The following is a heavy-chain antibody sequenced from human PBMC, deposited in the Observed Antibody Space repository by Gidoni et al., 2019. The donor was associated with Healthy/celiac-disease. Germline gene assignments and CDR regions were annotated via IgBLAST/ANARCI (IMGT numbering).Heavy chain of an antibody. Sequence: QVQLVQSGAEVKKPGASVKVSCKASGYTFTGYYMHWVRQAPGQGLEWMGWINPNSGGTNYAQKFQGRVTMTRDTSISTAYMELSRLRSDDTAVYYCARDSGWYVGEYYFDYWGQGTLVTVSS. CDR1: GYTFTGYY. V-gene: IGHV1-2*02. J-gene: IGHJ4*02. CDR2: INPNSGGT. CDR3: ARDSGWYVGEYYFDY. D-gene: IGHD6-19*01.